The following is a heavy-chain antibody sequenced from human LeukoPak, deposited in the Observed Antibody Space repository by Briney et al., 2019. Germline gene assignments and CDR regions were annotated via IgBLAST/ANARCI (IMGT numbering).Heavy chain of an antibody. V-gene: IGHV4-30-4*08. CDR1: GGSISSCDYY. CDR3: ARGNSGYDFFYVGNFDY. CDR2: LYYSGSS. J-gene: IGHJ4*02. D-gene: IGHD5-12*01. Sequence: SQTLSLTCTVTGGSISSCDYYCSWIRQPPGKVIAGTGNLYYSGSSYHKPSLKNRATISVDTSKNQFSLKLSSVTAADTAVYYCARGNSGYDFFYVGNFDYWGQGTLVTVSS.